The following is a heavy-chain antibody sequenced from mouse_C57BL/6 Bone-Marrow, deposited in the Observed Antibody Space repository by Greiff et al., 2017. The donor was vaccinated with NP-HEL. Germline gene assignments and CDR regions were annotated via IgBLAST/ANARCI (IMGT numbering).Heavy chain of an antibody. CDR2: IYPGSGST. CDR3: ARWGYCPDYYGSSYWWYFDV. Sequence: QVQLQQPGAELVKPGASVKMSCKASGYTFTSYWITWVKQRPGQGLEWIGDIYPGSGSTNYNEKFKSKATLTVDTSSSTAYMQLSSLTSEDSAVYYCARWGYCPDYYGSSYWWYFDVWGTGTTVTVSS. D-gene: IGHD1-1*01. V-gene: IGHV1-55*01. CDR1: GYTFTSYW. J-gene: IGHJ1*03.